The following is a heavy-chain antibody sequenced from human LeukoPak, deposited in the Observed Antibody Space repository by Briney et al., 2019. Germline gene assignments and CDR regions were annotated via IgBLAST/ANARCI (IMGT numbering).Heavy chain of an antibody. V-gene: IGHV4-59*01. CDR2: IYYSGST. CDR3: ARHGGPVYSGTSRWFDY. Sequence: TSETLSLTCTVSGGSISSYYWSWIRQPPGKGLEWIGYIYYSGSTNYNPSPKSRVTISVDTSKNQFSLKLSSVTAADTAVYYCARHGGPVYSGTSRWFDYWGQGTLVTVSS. J-gene: IGHJ4*02. D-gene: IGHD1-26*01. CDR1: GGSISSYY.